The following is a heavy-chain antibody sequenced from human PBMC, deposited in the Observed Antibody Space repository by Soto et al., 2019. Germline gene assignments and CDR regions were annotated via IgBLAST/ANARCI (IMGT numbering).Heavy chain of an antibody. CDR3: ARAGGLGAVAVDY. J-gene: IGHJ4*02. V-gene: IGHV4-4*02. CDR1: GDSISSSKW. D-gene: IGHD6-19*01. Sequence: SETLSLTCAVSGDSISSSKWWSWVRQPPGKGLEWIGYIYHSGSTYYNPSLKSRVTISVDRSKNQFSLKLSSVTAADTAVYYCARAGGLGAVAVDYWGQGTLVTVSS. CDR2: IYHSGST.